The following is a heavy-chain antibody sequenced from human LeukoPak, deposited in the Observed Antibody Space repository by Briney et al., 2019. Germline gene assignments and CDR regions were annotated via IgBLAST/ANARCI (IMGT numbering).Heavy chain of an antibody. CDR2: IYHSGST. CDR1: GGSISNSNW. Sequence: PSETLSLTCAVSGGSISNSNWWSWVRQPPGKGLEWIGEIYHSGSTNYNPSLKSRVTISVDKSKNQFSLKLSSVTAADTAVYYCARNVGVYYGSGSYDPWGQGTLVTVFS. D-gene: IGHD3-10*01. CDR3: ARNVGVYYGSGSYDP. V-gene: IGHV4-4*02. J-gene: IGHJ5*02.